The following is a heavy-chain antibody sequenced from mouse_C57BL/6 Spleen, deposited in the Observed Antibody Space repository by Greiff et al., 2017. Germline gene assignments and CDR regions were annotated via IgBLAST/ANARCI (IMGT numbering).Heavy chain of an antibody. CDR2: IDPANGNT. CDR1: GFNIKNTY. CDR3: AIGYYYGSSAHWYFDV. D-gene: IGHD1-1*01. Sequence: EVKLQESVAELVRPGASVKLSCTASGFNIKNTYMHWVKQRPEQGLEWIGRIDPANGNTKYAPKFQGKATITADTSSNTAYLQLSSLTSEDTAIYYCAIGYYYGSSAHWYFDVWGTGTTVTVSS. J-gene: IGHJ1*03. V-gene: IGHV14-3*01.